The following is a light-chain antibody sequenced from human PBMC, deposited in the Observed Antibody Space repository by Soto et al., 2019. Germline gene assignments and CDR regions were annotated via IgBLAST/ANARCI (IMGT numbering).Light chain of an antibody. V-gene: IGLV2-11*01. CDR2: DVS. Sequence: QSVLTQPRSVSGSPGQSVTISCTGTSSDVGGYNFVSWYQQHPGKVPKLMISDVSQRPSGVPDRFSGSKSGSTAALTISGLQAEDEADYCCCSYAGRYSVFGGGTKLTVL. CDR1: SSDVGGYNF. J-gene: IGLJ3*02. CDR3: CSYAGRYSV.